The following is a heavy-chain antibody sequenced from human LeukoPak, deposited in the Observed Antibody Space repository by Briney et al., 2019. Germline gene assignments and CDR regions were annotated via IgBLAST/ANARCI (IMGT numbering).Heavy chain of an antibody. V-gene: IGHV1-69*06. CDR2: IITIFGKA. Sequence: GDSVKLSCKASGGTFSSYAISWVRQAPGQGLEWMGWIITIFGKANYAQKFKGRVTITADKSTSTAYMELSSLRSEDTAVYYCARVWVVRAAMTPALGWFDPWGQGTLVTVSS. CDR3: ARVWVVRAAMTPALGWFDP. J-gene: IGHJ5*02. CDR1: GGTFSSYA. D-gene: IGHD2-2*01.